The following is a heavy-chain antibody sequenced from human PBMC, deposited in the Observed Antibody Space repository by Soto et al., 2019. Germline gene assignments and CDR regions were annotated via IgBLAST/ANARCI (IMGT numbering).Heavy chain of an antibody. Sequence: GGSLRLSCAASGFTFSSYWMSWVRQAPGKGLEWVANIKQDGSDKYYVDSVKGRFTISRDNAKNSLYLQMNSLRAEDTAVYYCARDPSIVLVPAATYYYYYYGMDVWGQGTTVTVSS. CDR1: GFTFSSYW. CDR3: ARDPSIVLVPAATYYYYYYGMDV. D-gene: IGHD2-2*01. CDR2: IKQDGSDK. V-gene: IGHV3-7*01. J-gene: IGHJ6*02.